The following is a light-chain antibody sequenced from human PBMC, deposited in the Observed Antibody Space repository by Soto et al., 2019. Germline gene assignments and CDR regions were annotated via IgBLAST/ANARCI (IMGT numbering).Light chain of an antibody. CDR3: SSYTSSYSVV. CDR2: DVS. Sequence: QSVLTQPASVSGSPVQSIAISCTGTSSDVGGYNWVSWYQQHPGKAPKLIVYDVSNRPSGVSDRFSGSKSGNTASLTISGLQADDEADYYCSSYTSSYSVVFGGGTKVTVL. V-gene: IGLV2-14*03. CDR1: SSDVGGYNW. J-gene: IGLJ2*01.